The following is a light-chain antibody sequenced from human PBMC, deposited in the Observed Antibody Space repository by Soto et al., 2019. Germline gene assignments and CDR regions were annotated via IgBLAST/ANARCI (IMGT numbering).Light chain of an antibody. CDR2: DAS. Sequence: EIVMTQSPATLSVSPGERATLSCRASQSVSSNLAWYQQKPGQAPRLLIYDASTRAAGIPARFSGGGSRTELTLTINSLQSEAFAVYFCQQYNDWPPWTFGQGTNVEI. CDR3: QQYNDWPPWT. J-gene: IGKJ1*01. V-gene: IGKV3-15*01. CDR1: QSVSSN.